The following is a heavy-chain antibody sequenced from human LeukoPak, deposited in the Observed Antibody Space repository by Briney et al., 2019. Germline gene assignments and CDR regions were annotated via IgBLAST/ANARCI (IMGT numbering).Heavy chain of an antibody. CDR3: ARSIAVAGTSSYYYYYYGMDV. V-gene: IGHV3-30-3*01. D-gene: IGHD6-19*01. CDR1: GFTFSSYA. J-gene: IGHJ6*02. Sequence: GRSLRLSCAASGFTFSSYAMHWVRQAPGKGLEWVAVISYDGSNKYYADSVKGRFTISRDNSKNTLYLQMNSLRAEDTAVYYCARSIAVAGTSSYYYYYYGMDVWGQGTTVTVSS. CDR2: ISYDGSNK.